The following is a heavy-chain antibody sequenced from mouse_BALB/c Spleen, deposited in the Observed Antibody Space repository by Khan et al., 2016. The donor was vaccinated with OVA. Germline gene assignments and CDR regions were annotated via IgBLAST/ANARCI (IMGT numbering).Heavy chain of an antibody. Sequence: QVQLQQSGPELVKPGASVKISCKASGCSFTNYYIHWVKQRPGQGLEWIGWIFPGIDNTKYNEKFKGKATLTTDTSSSTVSMLLSSLTSEDSAVYFGARGYYGYVTYFDYWGQGTTLTVSS. D-gene: IGHD1-2*01. CDR2: IFPGIDNT. J-gene: IGHJ2*01. V-gene: IGHV1-66*01. CDR3: ARGYYGYVTYFDY. CDR1: GCSFTNYY.